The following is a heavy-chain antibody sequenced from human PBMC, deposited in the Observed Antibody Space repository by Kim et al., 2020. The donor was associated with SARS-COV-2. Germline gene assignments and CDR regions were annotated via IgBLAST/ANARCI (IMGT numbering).Heavy chain of an antibody. V-gene: IGHV3-30*04. CDR2: ISYDGSNK. D-gene: IGHD6-25*01. Sequence: GGSLRLSCAASGFTFSSYAMHWVRQAPGKGLEWVAVISYDGSNKYYADSVKGRFTISRDNSKNTLYLQMNSLRAEDTAVYYCARKSGYWGQGTLVPVSS. CDR1: GFTFSSYA. J-gene: IGHJ4*02. CDR3: ARKSGY.